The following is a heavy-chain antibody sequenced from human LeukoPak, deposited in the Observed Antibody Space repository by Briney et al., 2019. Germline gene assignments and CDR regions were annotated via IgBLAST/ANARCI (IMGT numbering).Heavy chain of an antibody. J-gene: IGHJ1*01. CDR1: GVSFSNHY. CDR3: VRHLGDCSSTSCSTPGC. CDR2: SYYSGST. V-gene: IGHV4-59*11. D-gene: IGHD2-2*01. Sequence: PSETLSLTCTVSGVSFSNHYWSWIRQPPGKGLEWMGYSYYSGSTNYNASLKSRVIISVDTSKNQVLLKLRSVTAADTAVYYCVRHLGDCSSTSCSTPGCWGPGALVAASS.